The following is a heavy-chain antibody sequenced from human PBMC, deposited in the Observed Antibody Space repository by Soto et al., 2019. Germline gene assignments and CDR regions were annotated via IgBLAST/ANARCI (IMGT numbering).Heavy chain of an antibody. CDR2: VYFSGST. J-gene: IGHJ5*02. CDR1: GDSINSGDYY. D-gene: IGHD5-18*01. Sequence: SETLSLTCSVSGDSINSGDYYWTWMRQAPGKGLQWVGHVYFSGSTNYNPSLKSRVTISVDTSKNHFSLKLRSVTAGDTAVYYCARVPVDTYMIYWSDPWGQGTLVTVYS. V-gene: IGHV4-61*03. CDR3: ARVPVDTYMIYWSDP.